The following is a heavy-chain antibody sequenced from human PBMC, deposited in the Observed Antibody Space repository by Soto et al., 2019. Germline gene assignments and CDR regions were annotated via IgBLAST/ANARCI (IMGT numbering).Heavy chain of an antibody. V-gene: IGHV4-30-2*01. J-gene: IGHJ4*02. CDR1: GGSISRGGYS. CDR3: ARATNWNYPFDY. D-gene: IGHD1-7*01. Sequence: SETLSLTCAVSGGSISRGGYSWSWIRQPPGKGLEWIGYIYYIGSTSYNPSLESRVTISVDMSKNQFSLKLSSVTAADTAVYYCARATNWNYPFDYWGQGPLVTVSS. CDR2: IYYIGST.